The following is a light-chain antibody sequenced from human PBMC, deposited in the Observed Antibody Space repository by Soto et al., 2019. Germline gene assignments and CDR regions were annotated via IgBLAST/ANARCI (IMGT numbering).Light chain of an antibody. CDR2: IND. Sequence: QSVLTRPPSASGTPGQRITISCSGSSSNIGDNPVNWYQQLPGAAPKLLIYINDQRPLGVPDRFSGSKSGTSASLAISGLQPEDEADYYCAAWDDSLNALFGTGTKVTVL. CDR1: SSNIGDNP. J-gene: IGLJ1*01. CDR3: AAWDDSLNAL. V-gene: IGLV1-44*01.